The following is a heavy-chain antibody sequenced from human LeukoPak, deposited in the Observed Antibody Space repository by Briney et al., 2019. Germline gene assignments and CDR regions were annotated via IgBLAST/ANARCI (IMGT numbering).Heavy chain of an antibody. CDR1: GFSLSTSGAG. Sequence: GPTLVNPTQTLTLTCTLLGFSLSTSGAGVGWIRHSPGKALEWHALLYWNDDKRYSPSLKSRLTINKDTSKNQVVLTMTDMDPVDTAPYYCAHRQAPPRDLDYGSEIDWYFDLWGRGTMVTVSS. V-gene: IGHV2-5*01. CDR2: LYWNDDK. CDR3: AHRQAPPRDLDYGSEIDWYFDL. J-gene: IGHJ2*01. D-gene: IGHD3-10*01.